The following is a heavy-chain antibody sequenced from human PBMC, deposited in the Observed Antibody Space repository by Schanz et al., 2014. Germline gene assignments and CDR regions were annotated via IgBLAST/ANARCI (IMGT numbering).Heavy chain of an antibody. V-gene: IGHV3-23*04. CDR1: AFIFRSYS. D-gene: IGHD3-10*01. Sequence: EVQLVESGGGLVQPGGSLRLSCAASAFIFRSYSMHWIRQAPGKGLEWVSAISGSGGSTYYADSVKGRFIISRDNSNNTVFLQMNSLRAEDTAVYFCARDRAAGYYDSGMSYYYYGMDVWGQGTTVTVSS. J-gene: IGHJ6*02. CDR2: ISGSGGST. CDR3: ARDRAAGYYDSGMSYYYYGMDV.